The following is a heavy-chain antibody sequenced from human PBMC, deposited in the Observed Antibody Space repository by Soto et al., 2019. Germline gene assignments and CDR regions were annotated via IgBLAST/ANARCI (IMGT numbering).Heavy chain of an antibody. J-gene: IGHJ4*02. Sequence: QVQLVQSGAEVKKPGSSVKVSCKASGGTFSSYTISWVRQAPGQGLEWMGRIIPILGIAKYAQKFQGRVTITADKSTSTAYMELSSLRSEDTAVYYCARALIVGATVDYWGQGTLVTVSS. D-gene: IGHD1-26*01. CDR1: GGTFSSYT. CDR2: IIPILGIA. V-gene: IGHV1-69*02. CDR3: ARALIVGATVDY.